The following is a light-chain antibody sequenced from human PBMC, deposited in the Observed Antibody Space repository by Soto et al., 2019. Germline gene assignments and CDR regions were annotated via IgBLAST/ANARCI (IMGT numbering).Light chain of an antibody. CDR3: SSYAGSDNYV. V-gene: IGLV2-8*01. CDR1: SSDTGDYNY. Sequence: SVLTQPASASGSPGQSVTISCSGTSSDTGDYNYVSWYQQHPGKAPKLMIYEVSKRPSGVPDRFSGSKSGNTASLTVSGLQADDEADYYCSSYAGSDNYVFGTGTKVTVL. J-gene: IGLJ1*01. CDR2: EVS.